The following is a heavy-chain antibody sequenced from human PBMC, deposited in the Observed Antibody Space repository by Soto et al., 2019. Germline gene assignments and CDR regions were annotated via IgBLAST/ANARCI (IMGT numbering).Heavy chain of an antibody. Sequence: EVQLVESGGGFVQPGGSLRLSCVGSGVILSCYWMSWVRQAPGKGLEWVANIKPDGSGKYYVDSVKGRFTISRDNAKNSLYLQMNSLRAEDTAVYYCTSNIYYDFWSGYYAFDIWGQGTMVTVSS. CDR2: IKPDGSGK. CDR3: TSNIYYDFWSGYYAFDI. D-gene: IGHD3-3*01. J-gene: IGHJ3*02. V-gene: IGHV3-7*01. CDR1: GVILSCYW.